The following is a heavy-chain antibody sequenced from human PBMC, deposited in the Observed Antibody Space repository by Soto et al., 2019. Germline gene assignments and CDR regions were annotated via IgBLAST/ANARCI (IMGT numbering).Heavy chain of an antibody. CDR1: GYTFSSYY. J-gene: IGHJ4*02. CDR2: ISPSEDDT. V-gene: IGHV1-46*03. D-gene: IGHD2-2*01. CDR3: AGDGVATATGFDY. Sequence: QVLLVQSGAEVKKPGASVKLSCKAFGYTFSSYYMYWVRQAPGQVLEWMGRISPSEDDTTYAQKLQGRVTMTRDTSTTTFYMELSSLRSEDTAVYYCAGDGVATATGFDYWGQGTLVTVSA.